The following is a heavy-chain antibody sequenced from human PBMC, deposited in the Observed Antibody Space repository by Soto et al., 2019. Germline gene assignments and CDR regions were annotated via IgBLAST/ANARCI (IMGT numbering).Heavy chain of an antibody. J-gene: IGHJ3*02. CDR3: AKELRYSDWPHDAFDI. CDR1: GFTFSSYG. D-gene: IGHD3-9*01. Sequence: GGSLRLSCAASGFTFSSYGMHWVRQAPGKGLEWVAVISYDGSNKYYADSVKGRFTISRDNSKNTLYLQMNSLRAEDTAVYYCAKELRYSDWPHDAFDIWGQGTMVTVSS. CDR2: ISYDGSNK. V-gene: IGHV3-30*18.